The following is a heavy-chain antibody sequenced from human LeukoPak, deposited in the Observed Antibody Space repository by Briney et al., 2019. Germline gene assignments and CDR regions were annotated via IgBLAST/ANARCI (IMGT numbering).Heavy chain of an antibody. J-gene: IGHJ4*02. CDR1: GFTFSSYA. CDR3: VVGERAIAAAGTWLYTQSY. D-gene: IGHD6-13*01. Sequence: GGSLRLSCAASGFTFSSYAMHWVRQAPGKGLEWVAAISYDGSNKYYADSVKGRFTISRDNSKNTLYLQMNSMRAEDTAVYYCVVGERAIAAAGTWLYTQSYGGQGTLVTVSS. CDR2: ISYDGSNK. V-gene: IGHV3-30*04.